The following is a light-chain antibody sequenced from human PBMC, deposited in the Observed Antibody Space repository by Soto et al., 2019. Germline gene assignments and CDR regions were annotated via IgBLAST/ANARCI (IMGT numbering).Light chain of an antibody. J-gene: IGKJ1*01. CDR3: QQRRYWPVT. CDR1: QSVSSY. V-gene: IGKV3-11*01. Sequence: EIVLTQSPAILSMSPGERATLSCRASQSVSSYFAWYQQKPGQAPRLLIYDASNRATGVPARCSGSGSGTDFTLTISSLEPEDFAVYYCQQRRYWPVTFGQGTKVEIK. CDR2: DAS.